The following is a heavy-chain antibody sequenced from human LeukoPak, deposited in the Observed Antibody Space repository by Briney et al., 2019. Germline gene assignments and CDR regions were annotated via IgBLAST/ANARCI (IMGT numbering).Heavy chain of an antibody. CDR1: GFTFSSYA. Sequence: GGSLRLTCAASGFTFSSYAMSWVRQAPGKGLEWVSSIGGSGGSTYYADSVKGRFTISRDNSKNTLFLQMNSLRAEDTAVFYCAKASSGWYFDPFDYWGQGTLVTVSS. J-gene: IGHJ4*02. D-gene: IGHD6-19*01. CDR3: AKASSGWYFDPFDY. CDR2: IGGSGGST. V-gene: IGHV3-23*01.